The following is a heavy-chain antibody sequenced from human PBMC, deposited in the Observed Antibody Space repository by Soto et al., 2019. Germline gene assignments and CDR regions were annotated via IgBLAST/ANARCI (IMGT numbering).Heavy chain of an antibody. CDR2: IYWDDDK. J-gene: IGHJ3*02. V-gene: IGHV2-5*02. Sequence: QITLKESGPTLVKPTQTLTLTCTFSGFSLSTSGVGVGWIRQPPGKALEWLALIYWDDDKRYSPSLKSRLTITKDTSKNQVVLTMTNMDPVDTATYYCAHFSYSSFYPSLTYDAFDIWGQGTMVTVSS. CDR1: GFSLSTSGVG. D-gene: IGHD6-6*01. CDR3: AHFSYSSFYPSLTYDAFDI.